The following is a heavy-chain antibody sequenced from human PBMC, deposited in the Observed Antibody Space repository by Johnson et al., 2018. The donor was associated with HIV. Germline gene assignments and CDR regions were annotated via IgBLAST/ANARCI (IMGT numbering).Heavy chain of an antibody. CDR2: ISYDGSKK. J-gene: IGHJ3*02. CDR3: AKDRVRDAFDI. Sequence: VQLVESGGGVVQPGRSLRLSCAASGFTFSSYTMHWVRQAPGKGLEWVAVISYDGSKKYYADSVKGRFTISRDNSKNTLYLQMNSLRAEDTAVYYCAKDRVRDAFDIRGQGTMVTVSS. CDR1: GFTFSSYT. D-gene: IGHD3-10*01. V-gene: IGHV3-30*04.